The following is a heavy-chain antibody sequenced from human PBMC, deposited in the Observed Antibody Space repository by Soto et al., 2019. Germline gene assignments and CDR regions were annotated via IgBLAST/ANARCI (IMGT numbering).Heavy chain of an antibody. CDR2: SYSSGST. Sequence: SGTLSLTCSPSGGSISSYYWSWIRQPPGKGLEWIGSSYSSGSTNYTPSLKRRVTISVDTSKNQFSLKLSSVTAADTDVYYCATGLYYIWSGYYFGYRGNRTL. V-gene: IGHV4-59*01. J-gene: IGHJ4*01. D-gene: IGHD3-9*01. CDR1: GGSISSYY. CDR3: ATGLYYIWSGYYFGY.